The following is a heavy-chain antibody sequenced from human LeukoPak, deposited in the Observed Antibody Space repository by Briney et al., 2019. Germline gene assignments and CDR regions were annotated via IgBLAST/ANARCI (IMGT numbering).Heavy chain of an antibody. J-gene: IGHJ4*02. CDR2: IKLDGSEK. CDR1: GFTFSQYW. CDR3: AREPSQLWIDN. D-gene: IGHD5-18*01. V-gene: IGHV3-7*01. Sequence: PGGSLRLSCAASGFTFSQYWMSCAREAPAKGREWVANIKLDGSEKHYADSLKGRFSISVDNTKSSLFLQISRLRGEDSAVYYCAREPSQLWIDNWGQGTRVIVSS.